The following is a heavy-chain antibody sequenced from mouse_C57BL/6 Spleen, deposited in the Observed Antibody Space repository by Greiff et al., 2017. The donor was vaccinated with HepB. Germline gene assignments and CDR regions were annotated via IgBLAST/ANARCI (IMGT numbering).Heavy chain of an antibody. D-gene: IGHD4-1*01. CDR2: IDPSDSET. CDR1: GYTFTSYW. V-gene: IGHV1-52*01. Sequence: VQLQQPGAELVRPGSSVKLSCKASGYTFTSYWMHWVKQRPIQGLEWIGNIDPSDSETHYNQKFKDKATLTVDKSSSTAYMQLSSLTSEDSAVYYCAREGELGRSFAYWGQGTLVTVSA. CDR3: AREGELGRSFAY. J-gene: IGHJ3*01.